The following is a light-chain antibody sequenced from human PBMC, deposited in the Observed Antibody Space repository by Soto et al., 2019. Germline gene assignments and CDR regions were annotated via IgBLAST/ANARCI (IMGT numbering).Light chain of an antibody. CDR3: LQRNNWPLT. V-gene: IGKV3-11*02. J-gene: IGKJ1*01. CDR1: QSVSSY. CDR2: DAS. Sequence: EIVLTQSPATLSLSPGERATLSCRASQSVSSYLAWFQQIPGQAPRLLIYDASKRATGIPARFSGSGSGRGFTLTISSLEPGGVGVYFWLQRNNWPLTFGHGAQVDSK.